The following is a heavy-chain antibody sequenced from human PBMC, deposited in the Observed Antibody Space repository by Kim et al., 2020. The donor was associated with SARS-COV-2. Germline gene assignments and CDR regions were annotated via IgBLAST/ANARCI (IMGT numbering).Heavy chain of an antibody. Sequence: NDYAVADKSRITINPDTSKNQFSLQLNAVTPEDTAVYYCAASDYYYGMDVWGQGTTVTVSS. V-gene: IGHV6-1*01. CDR3: AASDYYYGMDV. J-gene: IGHJ6*02. CDR2: N.